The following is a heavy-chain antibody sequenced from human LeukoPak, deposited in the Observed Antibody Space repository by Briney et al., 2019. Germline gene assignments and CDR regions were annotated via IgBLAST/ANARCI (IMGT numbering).Heavy chain of an antibody. J-gene: IGHJ4*02. CDR3: VKVAKYYYGSETYYFFEH. CDR1: GGSISSYY. Sequence: ETLSLTCTVSGGSISSYYWSWVRQAPGKGLEWVANIKQDGSEKYYVDSVKGRFTISRDNAKNSLDLRMNSLRVEDTGIYYCVKVAKYYYGSETYYFFEHWGQGTPVTASS. CDR2: IKQDGSEK. D-gene: IGHD3-10*01. V-gene: IGHV3-7*01.